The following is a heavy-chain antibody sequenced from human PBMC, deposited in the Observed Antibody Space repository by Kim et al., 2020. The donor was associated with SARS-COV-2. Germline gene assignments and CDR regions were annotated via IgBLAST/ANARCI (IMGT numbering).Heavy chain of an antibody. D-gene: IGHD3-9*01. J-gene: IGHJ6*02. CDR3: ARNSNYDILTGYNDYYYGMDV. Sequence: SETLSLTCTVSGGSISSYYWSWIRQPPGKGLEWIGYIYYSGSTNYNPSLKSRVTISVDTSKNQFSLKLSSVTAADTAVYYCARNSNYDILTGYNDYYYGMDVWGQGTTVTVSS. V-gene: IGHV4-59*01. CDR1: GGSISSYY. CDR2: IYYSGST.